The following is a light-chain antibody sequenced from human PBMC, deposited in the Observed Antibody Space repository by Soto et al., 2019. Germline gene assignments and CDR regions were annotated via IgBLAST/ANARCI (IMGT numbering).Light chain of an antibody. Sequence: QSVLTQPASVSGSPGQSITISCTGTSRDIGAYNVFSWYQQHPVTAPKLMLYDGNKRPSGVSNRFSGSKSGNTPSLTISGLEADDEAYYYRTSWRTRTTMIFGGGTKLTVL. CDR3: TSWRTRTTMI. J-gene: IGLJ2*01. CDR2: DGN. V-gene: IGLV2-14*03. CDR1: SRDIGAYNV.